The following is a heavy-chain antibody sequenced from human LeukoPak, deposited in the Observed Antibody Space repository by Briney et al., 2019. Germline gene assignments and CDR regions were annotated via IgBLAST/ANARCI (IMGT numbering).Heavy chain of an antibody. Sequence: GGSLRLSCAVSGITVSNYGMSWVRQAPGKGPEWVAAISGSGGSAHYADAVKGRFTISRDNPKNTLYLQMNSLRVEYTAVYFCAKRGVVIRVILVGFHKEAYYFDSWGQGALVTVSS. CDR3: AKRGVVIRVILVGFHKEAYYFDS. D-gene: IGHD3-22*01. V-gene: IGHV3-23*01. CDR2: ISGSGGSA. J-gene: IGHJ4*02. CDR1: GITVSNYG.